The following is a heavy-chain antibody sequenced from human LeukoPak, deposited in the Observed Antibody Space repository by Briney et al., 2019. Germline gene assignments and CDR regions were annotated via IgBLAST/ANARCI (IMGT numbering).Heavy chain of an antibody. V-gene: IGHV4-39*07. CDR1: GGSISGSSYY. D-gene: IGHD3-10*01. CDR3: ATGEEGIFDY. CDR2: IYYSGST. Sequence: SETLSLTCTVSGGSISGSSYYWGWIRQPPGKGLEWIGSIYYSGSTYYNPSLKSRVTISVDTSKNQFSLKLSSVTAADTAVYYCATGEEGIFDYWGQGTLVTVSS. J-gene: IGHJ4*02.